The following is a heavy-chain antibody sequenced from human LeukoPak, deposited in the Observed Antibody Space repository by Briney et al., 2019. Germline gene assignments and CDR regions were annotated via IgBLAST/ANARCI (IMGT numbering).Heavy chain of an antibody. J-gene: IGHJ4*02. CDR2: INSDGSST. V-gene: IGHV3-74*01. Sequence: QPGGSLRLSCAASGFTFSSYWMHWVRQAPGKGLVWVSRINSDGSSTSYADSVKGRFTISRDNAKNTLYLQMDTLRAEDTAVYYCARVGKNGWDSDHWGQGTLVTVSS. CDR3: ARVGKNGWDSDH. CDR1: GFTFSSYW. D-gene: IGHD6-19*01.